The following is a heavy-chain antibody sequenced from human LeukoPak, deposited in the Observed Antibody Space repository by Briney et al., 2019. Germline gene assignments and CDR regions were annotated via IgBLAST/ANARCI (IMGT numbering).Heavy chain of an antibody. CDR2: ISGSGGST. J-gene: IGHJ3*02. Sequence: PGGSLRLSCAAAGFTVGSDAMSWVRQAPGKGLERVSAISGSGGSTYYADSVKGRFTISRDNSKNTLYLQMNSLRAEDAAVYYCAKGPYSAFDIWGQGTMVTVSS. CDR1: GFTVGSDA. D-gene: IGHD2-15*01. CDR3: AKGPYSAFDI. V-gene: IGHV3-23*01.